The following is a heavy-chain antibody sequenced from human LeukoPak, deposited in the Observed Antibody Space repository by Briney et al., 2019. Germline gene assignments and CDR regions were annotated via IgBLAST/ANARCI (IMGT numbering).Heavy chain of an antibody. CDR3: ARGLVVPAAMGDYYYYMDV. J-gene: IGHJ6*03. Sequence: PGGSLRLSCAASGFTFSNYGMHWVRQAPGKGLEWVAVIWSNGINKYYGESVKGRFTISRDNSKSTLSLQLNSLRAEDTAVYYCARGLVVPAAMGDYYYYMDVWGKGTTVTVSS. V-gene: IGHV3-33*01. D-gene: IGHD2-2*01. CDR1: GFTFSNYG. CDR2: IWSNGINK.